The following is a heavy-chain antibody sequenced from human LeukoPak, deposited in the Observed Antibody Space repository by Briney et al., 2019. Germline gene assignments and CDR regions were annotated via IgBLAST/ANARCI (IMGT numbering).Heavy chain of an antibody. V-gene: IGHV4-4*07. D-gene: IGHD3-10*01. CDR1: GGSINNYY. J-gene: IGHJ6*04. CDR3: ARHSAMDV. CDR2: IFASGST. Sequence: SETLSLTCTVSGGSINNYYWSWIRQPAGKGLEWIGRIFASGSTNSNPSLKSRVTMSVDTSKNQFSLNLSSVTAADTAVYYCARHSAMDVWGKGTTVTVSS.